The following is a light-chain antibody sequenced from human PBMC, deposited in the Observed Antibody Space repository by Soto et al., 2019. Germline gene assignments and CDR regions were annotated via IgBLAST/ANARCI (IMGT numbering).Light chain of an antibody. V-gene: IGKV3-15*01. CDR2: GAS. Sequence: IVMTQSPATLSVYPGERATLSCRASQSVSRNLAWYQQKPGRAPRLLIYGASTRATGIPARFSGSGSGTEFILTISSLQSEDFAVYHCQQYNNWPPAFGGGTKV. CDR3: QQYNNWPPA. CDR1: QSVSRN. J-gene: IGKJ4*01.